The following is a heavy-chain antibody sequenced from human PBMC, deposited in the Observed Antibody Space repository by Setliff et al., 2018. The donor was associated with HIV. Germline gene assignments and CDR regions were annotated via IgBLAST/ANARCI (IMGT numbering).Heavy chain of an antibody. CDR1: GYSFTSSG. J-gene: IGHJ4*02. Sequence: GASVKVSCKASGYSFTSSGVSWVRQAPGQGLEWMGWINIRNGNTNYAQKFQGRVTMTTDTSTSTAYMEFSSLRSDDTAVYYCARQLSNSLESWGQGTLVTVSS. D-gene: IGHD1-1*01. CDR3: ARQLSNSLES. CDR2: INIRNGNT. V-gene: IGHV1-18*01.